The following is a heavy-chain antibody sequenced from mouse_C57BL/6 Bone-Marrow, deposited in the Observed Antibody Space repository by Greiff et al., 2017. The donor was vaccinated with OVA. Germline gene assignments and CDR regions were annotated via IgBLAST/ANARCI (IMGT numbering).Heavy chain of an antibody. Sequence: QVQLQQSGAELVKPGASVKLSCKASGYTFTEYTIHWVKQRSGQGLEWIGNINPSNGGTNYNEKFKSKATLTVDKSSSTAYMQLSSLTSEDSAVYYWARHYYGSSYSYYFDYWGQGTTLTVSS. CDR3: ARHYYGSSYSYYFDY. D-gene: IGHD1-1*01. CDR1: GYTFTEYT. J-gene: IGHJ2*01. V-gene: IGHV1-53*01. CDR2: INPSNGGT.